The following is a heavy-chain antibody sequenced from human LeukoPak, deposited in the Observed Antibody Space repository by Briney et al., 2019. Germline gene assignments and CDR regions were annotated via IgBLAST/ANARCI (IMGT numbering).Heavy chain of an antibody. V-gene: IGHV3-23*01. D-gene: IGHD1-26*01. CDR3: AKDPRNIVGANVDY. J-gene: IGHJ4*02. CDR1: GFTFSSYA. Sequence: GGSLRPSCAASGFTFSSYAMSWVRQAPGKGLEWVSAISGSGGSTYYADSVKGRFTISRDNSKNTLYLQMNSLRAEDTAVYYCAKDPRNIVGANVDYWGQGTLVTVSS. CDR2: ISGSGGST.